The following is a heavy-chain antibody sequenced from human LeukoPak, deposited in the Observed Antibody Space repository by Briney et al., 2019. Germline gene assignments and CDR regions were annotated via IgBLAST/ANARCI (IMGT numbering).Heavy chain of an antibody. CDR1: GFIFTSYP. Sequence: GGSLRLSCAASGFIFTSYPMHWVRQAPGKGLEWVTVKSNDIRNKAYADSVKGRFTISRDNSKNTLYLQMDSLRAEDTAVYFCARDSSGFPFDYWGQGTLVTVSS. V-gene: IGHV3-30*04. D-gene: IGHD3-22*01. CDR2: KSNDIRNK. CDR3: ARDSSGFPFDY. J-gene: IGHJ4*02.